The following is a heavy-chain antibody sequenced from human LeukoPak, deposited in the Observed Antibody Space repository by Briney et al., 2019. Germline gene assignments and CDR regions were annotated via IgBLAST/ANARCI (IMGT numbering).Heavy chain of an antibody. J-gene: IGHJ4*02. Sequence: PGGSLRLSCAASGFTFSTYTMSWVRQAPGKGLEWVSFINTKSKTMYYADSVKGRFTISRDNAKNSLYRQMNRRRAEDRALYYCGREREWVFDYWREAPLL. V-gene: IGHV3-48*01. D-gene: IGHD2-8*01. CDR1: GFTFSTYT. CDR2: INTKSKTM. CDR3: GREREWVFDY.